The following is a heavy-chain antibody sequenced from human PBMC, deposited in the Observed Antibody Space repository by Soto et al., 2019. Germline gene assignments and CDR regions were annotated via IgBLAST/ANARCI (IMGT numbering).Heavy chain of an antibody. J-gene: IGHJ4*02. CDR1: GFTFSSYS. Sequence: GGSLRLSCAASGFTFSSYSMNWVRQAPGKGLEWVSSISSSSSYIYYADSVKGRFPISRDNAKNSLYLQMNSLRAEDTAVYYCARDHRVAVAGHDYWGQGTLVTVSS. CDR2: ISSSSSYI. V-gene: IGHV3-21*01. D-gene: IGHD6-19*01. CDR3: ARDHRVAVAGHDY.